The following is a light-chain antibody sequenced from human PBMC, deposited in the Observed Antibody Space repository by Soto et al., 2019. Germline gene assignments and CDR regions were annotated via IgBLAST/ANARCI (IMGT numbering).Light chain of an antibody. J-gene: IGLJ1*01. CDR2: DVS. CDR1: SSQVGGYNY. Sequence: QSALTQPASVSGSPGQSITISCTGTSSQVGGYNYVSWYQQHPGKAPKLMIYDVSNRPLGVSNRFSGSKSGNTASLTISGPQAEDEGDYYCSSYTSISTSYVFGTGTKLTVL. V-gene: IGLV2-14*03. CDR3: SSYTSISTSYV.